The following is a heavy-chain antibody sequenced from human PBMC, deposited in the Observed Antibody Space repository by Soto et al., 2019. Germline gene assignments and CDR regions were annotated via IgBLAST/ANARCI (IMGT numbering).Heavy chain of an antibody. J-gene: IGHJ4*02. CDR2: ISYDGSNK. CDR1: GFTFSSYG. V-gene: IGHV3-30*18. CDR3: AKDRKYYDSSGLSN. Sequence: PGGSLRLSCAASGFTFSSYGMHWVRQAPGKGLEWVAVISYDGSNKYYADSVKGRFTISRDNSKNTLYLQMNSLRAEDTAVYYCAKDRKYYDSSGLSNWGQGTLVTVS. D-gene: IGHD3-22*01.